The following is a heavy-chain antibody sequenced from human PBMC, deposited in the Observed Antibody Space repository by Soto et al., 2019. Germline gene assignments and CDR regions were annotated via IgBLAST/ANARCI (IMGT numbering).Heavy chain of an antibody. V-gene: IGHV4-31*03. CDR3: ARSDPFGGATDP. J-gene: IGHJ5*02. CDR2: IYYSGST. Sequence: QVQLQESGPGLVKPSQTLSLTCTVSGGSISSRGYYWSWIRQHPGKGLEWIGYIYYSGSTYYNPSLKSRVTISVDTPKNQFSLKLSSVTAADTAVYYCARSDPFGGATDPWGQGTLVTVSS. CDR1: GGSISSRGYY. D-gene: IGHD3-16*01.